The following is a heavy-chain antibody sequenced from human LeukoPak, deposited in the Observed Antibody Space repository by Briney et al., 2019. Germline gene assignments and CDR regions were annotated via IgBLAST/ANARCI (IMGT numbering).Heavy chain of an antibody. V-gene: IGHV3-11*04. CDR1: GFAFSDYD. CDR3: ARGIQQWFQWVY. J-gene: IGHJ4*02. Sequence: GGSLRLSCSASGFAFSDYDMNWIRQTPGKGLEWLSYIRYDGSTIYDAASVRGRFTISRDNALNSVYLQMNSLRAYDTAVYYCARGIQQWFQWVYWGQGTLVTVSS. D-gene: IGHD5-18*01. CDR2: IRYDGSTI.